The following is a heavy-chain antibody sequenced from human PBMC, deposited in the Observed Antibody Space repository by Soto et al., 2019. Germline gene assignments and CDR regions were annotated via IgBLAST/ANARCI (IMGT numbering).Heavy chain of an antibody. D-gene: IGHD2-2*01. J-gene: IGHJ4*02. Sequence: GGSLRLSCAASGFTFSSYAMHWVRQAPGKGLEWVAVISYDGSNKYYADSVKGRFTISRDNSKNTLYLQMNSLRAGDTAVYYCARDDRPTETIVVVPAAFWGSFDYWGQGTLVTVSS. CDR1: GFTFSSYA. CDR3: ARDDRPTETIVVVPAAFWGSFDY. V-gene: IGHV3-30-3*01. CDR2: ISYDGSNK.